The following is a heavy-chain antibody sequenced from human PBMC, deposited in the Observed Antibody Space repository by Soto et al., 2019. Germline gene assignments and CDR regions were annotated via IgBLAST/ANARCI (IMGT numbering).Heavy chain of an antibody. Sequence: PSETLSLTCTVSGGSISSSSYYWGWIRQPPGKGLEWIGSIYYSGSINYNPSLKSRVTIYIDTSKNQFSLKLSSVTAADTAVYYCARYSSSLRAFDYWGQGAQVTVLL. V-gene: IGHV4-39*01. J-gene: IGHJ4*02. D-gene: IGHD2-21*01. CDR1: GGSISSSSYY. CDR3: ARYSSSLRAFDY. CDR2: IYYSGSI.